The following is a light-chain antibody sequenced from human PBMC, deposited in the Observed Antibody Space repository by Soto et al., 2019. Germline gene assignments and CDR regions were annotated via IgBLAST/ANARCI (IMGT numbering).Light chain of an antibody. CDR3: LQYYSTPWT. Sequence: DIVMTQSPDSLAVSLGERATINCKSSQSVLYSSNNKNYLAWYQQKPGQPPKLLIYWASTRESGVHDRFSGSGSGTDFTLTLSRLQAEDVAVYYCLQYYSTPWTFGQGTKVEIK. CDR2: WAS. CDR1: QSVLYSSNNKNY. V-gene: IGKV4-1*01. J-gene: IGKJ1*01.